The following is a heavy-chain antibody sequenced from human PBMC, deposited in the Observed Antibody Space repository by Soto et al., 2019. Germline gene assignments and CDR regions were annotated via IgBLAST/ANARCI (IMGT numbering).Heavy chain of an antibody. CDR3: ARGPTYSHDNSGNYFLDC. J-gene: IGHJ4*02. Sequence: QVQLVQSGAEVNKPGASVKVSCKVSGYSCITYGVSWVRQAPGQGLDWMGRISTYNGNTKYAERLQGRVTMTTDTTASKDYMELRSLRSDDTSVYDCARGPTYSHDNSGNYFLDCWGQGALVTVSS. D-gene: IGHD3-22*01. CDR2: ISTYNGNT. V-gene: IGHV1-18*01. CDR1: GYSCITYG.